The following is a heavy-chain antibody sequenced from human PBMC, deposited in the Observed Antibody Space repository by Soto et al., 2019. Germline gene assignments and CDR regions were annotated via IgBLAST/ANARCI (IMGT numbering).Heavy chain of an antibody. D-gene: IGHD6-6*01. CDR2: INHSGST. CDR1: GGSFSGYY. Sequence: SETLSLTCAVYGGSFSGYYWSWIRQPPGKGLELIGEINHSGSTNYNPSLKSRVTISVDTSKNQFSLKLSSVTAADTAVYYCARALAARPDYYYYGMDVWGQGTTVTVSS. CDR3: ARALAARPDYYYYGMDV. J-gene: IGHJ6*02. V-gene: IGHV4-34*01.